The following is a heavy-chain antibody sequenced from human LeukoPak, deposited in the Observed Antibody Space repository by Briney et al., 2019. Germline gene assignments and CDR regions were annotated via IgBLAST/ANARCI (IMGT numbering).Heavy chain of an antibody. CDR2: IKQDGSEK. D-gene: IGHD6-19*01. CDR1: GFTFSSYW. CDR3: ARDRTYSSGWYENWFDP. V-gene: IGHV3-7*03. J-gene: IGHJ5*02. Sequence: PGGSLILSCAASGFTFSSYWMSWVRQAPGKGLEWVANIKQDGSEKYYVDSVKGRFTISRDNAKNSLYLQMNSLRAEDTAVYYCARDRTYSSGWYENWFDPWGQGTLVTVSS.